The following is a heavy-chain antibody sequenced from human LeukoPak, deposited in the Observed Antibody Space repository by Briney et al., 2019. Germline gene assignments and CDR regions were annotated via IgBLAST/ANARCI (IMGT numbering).Heavy chain of an antibody. D-gene: IGHD2-15*01. Sequence: PSETLSLTCTVSGGSISSSSYYWGWIRQPPGKGLEWIGSIYYSGSTYYNPSLKSRVTISVDTSKNQFSLKLSSVTAADTAVYYCAREEVVVAANTYYYYGMDVWGRGTTVTVS. CDR3: AREEVVVAANTYYYYGMDV. V-gene: IGHV4-39*02. CDR1: GGSISSSSYY. J-gene: IGHJ6*02. CDR2: IYYSGST.